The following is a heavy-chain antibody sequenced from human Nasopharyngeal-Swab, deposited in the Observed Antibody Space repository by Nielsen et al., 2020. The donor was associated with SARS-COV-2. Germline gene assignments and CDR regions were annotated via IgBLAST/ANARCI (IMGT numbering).Heavy chain of an antibody. D-gene: IGHD5-18*01. J-gene: IGHJ4*02. V-gene: IGHV2-5*02. CDR2: IYWDDDK. Sequence: PGKALEWLALIYWDDDKRYSPSLKSRLTITKDTSKNQVALTMTNMDPVDTATYYCAHSIVDTAMVIFDYWGQGTLVTVSS. CDR3: AHSIVDTAMVIFDY.